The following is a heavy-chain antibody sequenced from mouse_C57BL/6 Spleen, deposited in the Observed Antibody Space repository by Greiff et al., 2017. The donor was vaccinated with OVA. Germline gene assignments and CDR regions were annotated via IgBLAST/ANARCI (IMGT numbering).Heavy chain of an antibody. CDR1: GSTLTAYP. V-gene: IGHV1-15*01. Sequence: QVQLQQSGAELVSPGASVKLSCKAPGSTLTAYPIHWVKQTPVHGLEWVEAIEPETGGTAYKQKFKGKAILTADKSSSTAYMELLSLTCEDSAVYDWNEAAYYCASGGSWFAYWGQGTMVTVSA. CDR2: IEPETGGT. D-gene: IGHD1-1*01. CDR3: NEAAYYCASGGSWFAY. J-gene: IGHJ3*01.